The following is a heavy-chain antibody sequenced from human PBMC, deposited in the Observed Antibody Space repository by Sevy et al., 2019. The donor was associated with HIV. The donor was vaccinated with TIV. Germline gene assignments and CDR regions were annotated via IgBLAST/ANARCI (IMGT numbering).Heavy chain of an antibody. CDR3: ARESYDFWTGPVDYDYGMHV. CDR2: INPKSGAT. Sequence: ASVKVSCKASGYTFTDTGYYVHWVQQAPGQGLEWMGWINPKSGATNYAQKFQGRVTMTRDTSVSTANMELSRLRSDDTTVYYCARESYDFWTGPVDYDYGMHVWGQGTTVTVSS. V-gene: IGHV1-2*02. CDR1: GYTFTDTGYY. J-gene: IGHJ6*02. D-gene: IGHD3-3*01.